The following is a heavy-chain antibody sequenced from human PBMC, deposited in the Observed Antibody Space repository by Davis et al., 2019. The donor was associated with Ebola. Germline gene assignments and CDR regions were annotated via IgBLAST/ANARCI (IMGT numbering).Heavy chain of an antibody. CDR3: ARGGPEYSSGWYPEGYYYYYDMDV. CDR2: INSDGSST. J-gene: IGHJ6*02. D-gene: IGHD6-19*01. V-gene: IGHV3-74*01. Sequence: PGGSLRLSCAASGFTFSSYWMHWVRQAPGKGLVWVSRINSDGSSTSYADSVKGRFTISRDNAKNTLYLQMNSLRAEDTAVYYCARGGPEYSSGWYPEGYYYYYDMDVWGQGTTVTVSS. CDR1: GFTFSSYW.